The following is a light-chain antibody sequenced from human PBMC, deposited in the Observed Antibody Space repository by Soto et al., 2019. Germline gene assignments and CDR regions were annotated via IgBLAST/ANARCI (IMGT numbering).Light chain of an antibody. CDR3: GAWDDSLNGVV. Sequence: QSVLTQPPSASGTPGQRVTISCSGSSSNIGSNTVNWYQQLPGTAPKLLIYSNNQRPSGDPDRFSGSKSGTSASLAISGLQSEDEADYYCGAWDDSLNGVVFGGGTKLTVL. CDR2: SNN. CDR1: SSNIGSNT. J-gene: IGLJ2*01. V-gene: IGLV1-44*01.